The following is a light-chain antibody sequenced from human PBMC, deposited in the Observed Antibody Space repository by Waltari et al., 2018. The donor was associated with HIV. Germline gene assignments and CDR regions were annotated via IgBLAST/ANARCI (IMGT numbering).Light chain of an antibody. CDR3: QSYDMSQSGSLV. CDR1: RSNIGAGCD. Sequence: QSVLTQPPSVSGAPGQRVTIACTGTRSNIGAGCDGHWSQQIPGNAPKLLIYDNNIRPSGVPDRFSGSKSGTSASLAITGLQSEDEADYYCQSYDMSQSGSLVFGGGTKLTVL. CDR2: DNN. V-gene: IGLV1-40*01. J-gene: IGLJ2*01.